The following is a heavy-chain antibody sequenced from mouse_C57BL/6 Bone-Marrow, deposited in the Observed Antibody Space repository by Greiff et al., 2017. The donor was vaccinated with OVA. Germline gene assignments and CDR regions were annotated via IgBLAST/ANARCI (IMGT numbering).Heavy chain of an antibody. CDR1: GYTFTNYW. J-gene: IGHJ3*01. D-gene: IGHD2-5*01. CDR2: IYPGGGYT. V-gene: IGHV1-63*01. Sequence: ESGAELVRPGTSVKMSCKASGYTFTNYWIGWAKQRPGHGLEWIGDIYPGGGYTNYNEKFKGKATLTADKSSSTAYMQFSSLTSEDSAIYYCARLGDSNYGPPWFAYWGQGTLVTVSA. CDR3: ARLGDSNYGPPWFAY.